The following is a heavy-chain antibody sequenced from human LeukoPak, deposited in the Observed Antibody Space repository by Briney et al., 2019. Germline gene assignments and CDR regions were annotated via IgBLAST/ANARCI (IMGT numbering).Heavy chain of an antibody. V-gene: IGHV3-53*01. CDR2: IYSGGST. CDR1: GFTVSSSY. J-gene: IGHJ3*02. D-gene: IGHD5-24*01. CDR3: ARAGRWLQLEHAFDI. Sequence: GGSLRLSCAASGFTVSSSYMSWVRQAPGKGLEWVAVIYSGGSTYYADSVKGRFTISRDNSKNTLYIQMNSLRAEDTAVYYCARAGRWLQLEHAFDIWGQGTMVTVSS.